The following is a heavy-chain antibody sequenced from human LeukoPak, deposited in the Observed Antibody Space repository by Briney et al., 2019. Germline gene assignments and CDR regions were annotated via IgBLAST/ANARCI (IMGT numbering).Heavy chain of an antibody. V-gene: IGHV3-30*18. D-gene: IGHD2-15*01. CDR3: AKDNGSPSLVVVLVATAPDY. CDR1: GFTFSSYW. CDR2: ISYDGSQK. Sequence: GSLRLSCAGSGFTFSSYWMHWVRQAPGKGLEWVAVISYDGSQKYYADSVKGRFTISRDNSKNTVYLQMNSLSAEDTAVYYCAKDNGSPSLVVVLVATAPDYWGQGTLVTVSS. J-gene: IGHJ4*02.